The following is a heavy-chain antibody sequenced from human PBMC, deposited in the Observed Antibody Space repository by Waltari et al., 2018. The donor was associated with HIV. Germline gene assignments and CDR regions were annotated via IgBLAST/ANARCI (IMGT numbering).Heavy chain of an antibody. D-gene: IGHD3-10*01. V-gene: IGHV1-2*02. CDR2: MNPNSGGT. CDR3: ASRSVDYYGSGDKYYYYAMDV. CDR1: GYTFTGYY. J-gene: IGHJ6*02. Sequence: QMQLVQSGAEVKKPGASVKVSCKASGYTFTGYYVHWVRTAPGQGLEWVGWMNPNSGGTKYAQMFQGRVTMTRDTSISTAYMELTRLKSDDTAVYYCASRSVDYYGSGDKYYYYAMDVWGQGTTVTVSS.